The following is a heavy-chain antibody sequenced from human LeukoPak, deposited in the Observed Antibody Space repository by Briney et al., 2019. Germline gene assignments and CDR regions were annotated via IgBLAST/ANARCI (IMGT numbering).Heavy chain of an antibody. CDR2: ISYDGSNK. V-gene: IGHV3-30*18. CDR3: AKDFYEYSYGSDY. CDR1: GFTFSSYG. D-gene: IGHD5-18*01. J-gene: IGHJ4*02. Sequence: GGSLRLSCAASGFTFSSYGIHWVRQAPGKGLEWVAVISYDGSNKYYADSVKGRFTISRDNSKNTLYLQMNSLRAEDTAVYYCAKDFYEYSYGSDYWGQGTLVTVSS.